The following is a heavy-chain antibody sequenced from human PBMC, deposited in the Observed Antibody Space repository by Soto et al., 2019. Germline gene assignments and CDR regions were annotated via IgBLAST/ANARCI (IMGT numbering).Heavy chain of an antibody. Sequence: GGSLRLSCAASGFTFSNAWMNWVRQAPGKGLEWVGRIKSKTDGGTTDYAAPVKGRFTISRDDSKNTLYLQMNSLKTEDTAVYYCTTGPSIAAHYYFDYWGQGTLVTVSS. CDR3: TTGPSIAAHYYFDY. J-gene: IGHJ4*02. V-gene: IGHV3-15*07. D-gene: IGHD6-6*01. CDR2: IKSKTDGGTT. CDR1: GFTFSNAW.